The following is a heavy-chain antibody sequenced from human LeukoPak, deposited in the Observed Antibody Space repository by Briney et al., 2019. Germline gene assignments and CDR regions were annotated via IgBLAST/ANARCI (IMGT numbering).Heavy chain of an antibody. D-gene: IGHD1-26*01. J-gene: IGHJ4*02. CDR1: GFTFSSYG. Sequence: GGSLRLSCAASGFTFSSYGMHWVRQAPGKGLEWVAFIRYDGSNKYYADSVKGRFTISRDNSKNTLYLQMNSLRAEDTAVYYCARGKWELKYFDYWGQGTLVTVSS. CDR2: IRYDGSNK. CDR3: ARGKWELKYFDY. V-gene: IGHV3-30*02.